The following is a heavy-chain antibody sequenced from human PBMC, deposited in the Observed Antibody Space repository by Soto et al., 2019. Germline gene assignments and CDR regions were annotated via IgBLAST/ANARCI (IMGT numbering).Heavy chain of an antibody. CDR3: TRAESPNIAYFFDY. CDR1: GFTFGNYA. Sequence: GGSLRLSCTASGFTFGNYAINWVRQAPGKGLEWVGLIRNQTYSGATEYAASRKGRFTISRDESKNIAYLQMNSLKTEDSAVYYCTRAESPNIAYFFDYWGQGTLVTVSS. CDR2: IRNQTYSGAT. J-gene: IGHJ4*02. V-gene: IGHV3-49*04.